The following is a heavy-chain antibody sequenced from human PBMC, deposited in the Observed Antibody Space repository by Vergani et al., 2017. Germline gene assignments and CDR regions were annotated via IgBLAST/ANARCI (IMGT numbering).Heavy chain of an antibody. J-gene: IGHJ6*03. D-gene: IGHD3-10*01. V-gene: IGHV2-5*01. CDR3: AHSRSGISYYGSGSYSKRSLSAQGVPYYYMDV. CDR1: GFSLSTSGVG. CDR2: IYWNDDK. Sequence: QITLKESGPTLVKPTQTLTLTCTFSGFSLSTSGVGVGWIRQPPGKALEWLALIYWNDDKRYSPSLKSRLTITKDTSKNQVVLTMTNMDPVDTATYYCAHSRSGISYYGSGSYSKRSLSAQGVPYYYMDVWGKGTTVTVSS.